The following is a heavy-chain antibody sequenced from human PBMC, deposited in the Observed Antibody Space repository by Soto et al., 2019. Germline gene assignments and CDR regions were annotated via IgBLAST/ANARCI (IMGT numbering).Heavy chain of an antibody. V-gene: IGHV4-59*01. D-gene: IGHD3-9*01. CDR1: GGSISSYY. CDR3: ARALSHHDVLTGRGWVFYFDY. J-gene: IGHJ4*02. CDR2: IYYSGNT. Sequence: QVRLQESGPGLVKPSETLSLTCTVSGGSISSYYWSWIRQPPGRGLEWIGDIYYSGNTNSNPSLKSRVTISVGTSRSQFSLELKSVTAADTAVYYCARALSHHDVLTGRGWVFYFDYWGQGALVTVSS.